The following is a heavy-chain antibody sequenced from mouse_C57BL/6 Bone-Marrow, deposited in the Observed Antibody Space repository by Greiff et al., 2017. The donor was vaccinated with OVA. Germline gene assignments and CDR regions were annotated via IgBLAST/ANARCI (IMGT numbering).Heavy chain of an antibody. CDR3: ARGTVYYFDY. CDR1: GYTFTSYW. D-gene: IGHD3-3*01. Sequence: QVQLQQPGAELVKPGASVKLSCKASGYTFTSYWMQWVKQRPGQGLEWIGEIDPSDSYTNYTQQFKGKATLTVDTSSSTAYMQLSSLTSEDSAVYYCARGTVYYFDYWGQGTTLTVSS. J-gene: IGHJ2*01. CDR2: IDPSDSYT. V-gene: IGHV1-50*01.